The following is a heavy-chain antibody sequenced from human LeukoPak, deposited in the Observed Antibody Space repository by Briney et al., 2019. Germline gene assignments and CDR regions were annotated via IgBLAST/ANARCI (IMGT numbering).Heavy chain of an antibody. V-gene: IGHV3-48*04. J-gene: IGHJ4*02. D-gene: IGHD3-10*01. Sequence: RPGGSLRLSCAASGFIFSSYSMNWVRQAPGKGLEWVSYISSSSTIYYADSVKGRFTISRDNAKNSLYLQMNSLRAEDTAVYYCARATHGSGSYYPADYWGQGTLVTVSS. CDR2: ISSSSTI. CDR3: ARATHGSGSYYPADY. CDR1: GFIFSSYS.